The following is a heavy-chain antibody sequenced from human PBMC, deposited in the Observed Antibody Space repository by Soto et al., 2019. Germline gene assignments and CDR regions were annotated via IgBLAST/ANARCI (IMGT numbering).Heavy chain of an antibody. CDR1: GYTFSNYG. CDR3: ARASGTGVGTTSY. D-gene: IGHD1-26*01. Sequence: GPEVKKPGASAKVSCKASGYTFSNYGISWMRQVPGQGLEWMGWISAYNGETKYAQKLQGRVTMTTEISTNTAYMELGSLRSDDTAVYYCARASGTGVGTTSYWGQGTLVTVSS. V-gene: IGHV1-18*01. J-gene: IGHJ4*02. CDR2: ISAYNGET.